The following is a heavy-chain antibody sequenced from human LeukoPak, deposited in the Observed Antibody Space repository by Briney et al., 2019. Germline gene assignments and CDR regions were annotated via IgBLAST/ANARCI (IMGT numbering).Heavy chain of an antibody. CDR2: ISWSSSSL. D-gene: IGHD3-10*01. CDR3: AKEIGGYYYGSGSRDAFDI. CDR1: GFTFDDYA. Sequence: GGSLRLSCAASGFTFDDYAMHWVRQGPGKDLEWVSGISWSSSSLGYADSVKGRFTISRDNAKNSLYLQMNSLRAEDTALYYCAKEIGGYYYGSGSRDAFDIWGQGTMVTVSS. J-gene: IGHJ3*02. V-gene: IGHV3-9*01.